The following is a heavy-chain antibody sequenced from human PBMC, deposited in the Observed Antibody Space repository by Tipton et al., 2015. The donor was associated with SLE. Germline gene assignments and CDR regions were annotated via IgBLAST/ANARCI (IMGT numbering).Heavy chain of an antibody. V-gene: IGHV4-59*01. CDR2: IYSGGST. D-gene: IGHD2-21*02. J-gene: IGHJ2*01. Sequence: LSLTCTVSGDSISRDYWSWIRQPPGGGLEWVAYIYSGGSTNFNPLLKSRLSISLDSAKSQVSLNLTSVTAADTAVYYCARGALFSVTGLHRRYFDLWGRGTLVIVSS. CDR1: GDSISRDY. CDR3: ARGALFSVTGLHRRYFDL.